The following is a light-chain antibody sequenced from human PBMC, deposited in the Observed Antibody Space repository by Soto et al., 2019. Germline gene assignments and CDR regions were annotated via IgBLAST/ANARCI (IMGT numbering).Light chain of an antibody. J-gene: IGKJ1*01. CDR1: QSVSST. V-gene: IGKV3-20*01. CDR2: GAS. Sequence: EVVVTQSPCTVSLYPGERATLSCRASQSVSSTLAWYQQKPGQAPRLLIYGASSRATGIPDRFSGSGSGTDFTLTIRRLQPEDFAVYYCQQYGSSPPRTFGQGTKV. CDR3: QQYGSSPPRT.